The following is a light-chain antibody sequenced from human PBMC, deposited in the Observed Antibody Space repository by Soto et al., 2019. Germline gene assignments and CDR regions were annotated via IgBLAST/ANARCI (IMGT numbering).Light chain of an antibody. CDR2: DAS. Sequence: EIVLTQSPGTLSLSPGDRATLSCRASQSVSGSYLAWYQQKPGQAPRLLIYDASSRATGIPDRFSGSGSGTDFTLTISRLEPEDFAVYYCQQYDTSPTFGQGTKVDIK. CDR3: QQYDTSPT. J-gene: IGKJ1*01. CDR1: QSVSGSY. V-gene: IGKV3-20*01.